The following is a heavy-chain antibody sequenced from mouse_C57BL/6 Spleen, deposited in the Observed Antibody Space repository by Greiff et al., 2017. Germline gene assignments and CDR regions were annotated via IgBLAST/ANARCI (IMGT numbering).Heavy chain of an antibody. Sequence: QVQLQQPGAELVRPGSSVTLSCKASGYTFTSYWMHWVKQRPIQGLEWIGNIDPSDSETHYNQKFKDKATLTVDKSSSTAYMQLSSLTSEYSAVYYCETRNGNSSGPYDVDDWGQGTTLTVSS. CDR3: ETRNGNSSGPYDVDD. V-gene: IGHV1-52*01. D-gene: IGHD3-2*02. CDR1: GYTFTSYW. J-gene: IGHJ2*01. CDR2: IDPSDSET.